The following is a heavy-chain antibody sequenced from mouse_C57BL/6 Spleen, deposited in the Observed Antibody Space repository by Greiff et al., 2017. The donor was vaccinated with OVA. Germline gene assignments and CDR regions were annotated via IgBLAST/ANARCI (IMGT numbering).Heavy chain of an antibody. CDR1: GFTFSDAW. D-gene: IGHD1-1*01. CDR3: TSPPYYYGSRPWFAY. J-gene: IGHJ3*01. Sequence: EVKLMESGGGLVQPGGSMKLSCAASGFTFSDAWMDWVRQSPEKGLEWVAEIRNKANNHATYYAESVKGRFTISRDDSKSSVYLQMNSLRAEDTGIYYCTSPPYYYGSRPWFAYWGQGTLVTVSA. CDR2: IRNKANNHAT. V-gene: IGHV6-6*01.